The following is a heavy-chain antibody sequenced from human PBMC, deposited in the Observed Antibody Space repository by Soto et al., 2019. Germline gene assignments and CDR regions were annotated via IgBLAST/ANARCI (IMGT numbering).Heavy chain of an antibody. J-gene: IGHJ4*02. CDR2: ISYDGRIQ. D-gene: IGHD2-21*01. V-gene: IGHV3-30*04. CDR3: ARNSPPDY. CDR1: GFAFDTYA. Sequence: QVQLAESGGGVVQPGRSLRLSCAASGFAFDTYAMQWVRQAPGKGLELVAIISYDGRIQYYTDSVKGQFTISRDDSKNTLYLQMNSLTSQDTAVYYCARNSPPDYWGQGTLVTVS.